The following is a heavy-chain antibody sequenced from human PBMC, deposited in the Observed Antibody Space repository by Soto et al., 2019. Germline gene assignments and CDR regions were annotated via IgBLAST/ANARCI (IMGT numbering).Heavy chain of an antibody. Sequence: SVKVSCKASGGTFSSYAISWVRQAPGQGLEWMGGIIPIFGTANYAQKFQGRVTITADESTSTAYMELSSLRSEDTAVYYCASGSRLMTTVTTVFDYWGQGTLVTVSS. V-gene: IGHV1-69*13. CDR1: GGTFSSYA. CDR3: ASGSRLMTTVTTVFDY. CDR2: IIPIFGTA. D-gene: IGHD4-17*01. J-gene: IGHJ4*02.